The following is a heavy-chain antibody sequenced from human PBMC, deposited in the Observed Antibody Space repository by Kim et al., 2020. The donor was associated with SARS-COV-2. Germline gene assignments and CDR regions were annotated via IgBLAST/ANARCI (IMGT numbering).Heavy chain of an antibody. CDR1: GFTFTNYW. CDR3: TTAFEY. J-gene: IGHJ4*02. CDR2: INNDGTNT. V-gene: IGHV3-74*01. Sequence: GGSLRLSCAASGFTFTNYWMHWVRQVPGNGLVCVAGINNDGTNTYYADSVRGRFTISRDNFNNMVYLQMNSLGAEYTALYYCTTAFEYWCQGTLVTVSS.